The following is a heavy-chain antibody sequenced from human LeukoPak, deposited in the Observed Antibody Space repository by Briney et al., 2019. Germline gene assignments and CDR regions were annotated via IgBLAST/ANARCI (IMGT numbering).Heavy chain of an antibody. J-gene: IGHJ5*02. CDR2: INTNTGNP. CDR1: GYTFTSYA. V-gene: IGHV7-4-1*02. D-gene: IGHD6-13*01. Sequence: ASVKVSCKASGYTFTSYAMNWVRQAPGQGLEWMGWINTNTGNPTYAQGFTGRFVFSLDTSVSTAYLQISSLEAEDTAVYYCARVPNVGSWYEGASNWFDPWGQGTLVTVSS. CDR3: ARVPNVGSWYEGASNWFDP.